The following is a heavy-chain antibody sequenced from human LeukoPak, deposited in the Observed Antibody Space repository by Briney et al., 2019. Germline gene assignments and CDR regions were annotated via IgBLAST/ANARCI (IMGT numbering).Heavy chain of an antibody. CDR2: ISDGGSAT. V-gene: IGHV3-23*01. D-gene: IGHD3-16*01. CDR1: GFTFSSYA. Sequence: GGSLRLSCAASGFTFSSYAMSWVRQAPGKGLEWVSGISDGGSATYYADSVKGRFTISRDNAKNTLYLQMNSLRAEDTAVYYCARAGAYRFDNWGQGTLVTVSS. CDR3: ARAGAYRFDN. J-gene: IGHJ4*02.